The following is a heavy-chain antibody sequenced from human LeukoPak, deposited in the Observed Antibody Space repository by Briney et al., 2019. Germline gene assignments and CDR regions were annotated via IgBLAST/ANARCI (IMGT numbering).Heavy chain of an antibody. D-gene: IGHD5-24*01. CDR3: AREMADLDY. CDR2: TSFDGGKK. J-gene: IGHJ4*02. CDR1: GFTFSSYP. V-gene: IGHV3-30*14. Sequence: GGSLRLSCAASGFTFSSYPMHWVRQAPGKGLEWVAATSFDGGKKYYVDSGKGRFTISRDNSKNMLFLQMNILRPEDTAVYYCAREMADLDYWGQGILVTVSS.